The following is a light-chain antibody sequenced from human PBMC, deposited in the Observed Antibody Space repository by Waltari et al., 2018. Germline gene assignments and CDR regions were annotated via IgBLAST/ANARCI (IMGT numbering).Light chain of an antibody. CDR3: QLSGSSLYT. V-gene: IGKV3-20*01. CDR1: QTVINTY. Sequence: IVLTQFPANLSLSPGERATLSCRASQTVINTYLAWYQQKPGQAPRLLIYATSTRAPGIPDRFSGSESGTDFTLTINRLEPEDFAVYFCQLSGSSLYTFGQGTKLAIK. CDR2: ATS. J-gene: IGKJ2*01.